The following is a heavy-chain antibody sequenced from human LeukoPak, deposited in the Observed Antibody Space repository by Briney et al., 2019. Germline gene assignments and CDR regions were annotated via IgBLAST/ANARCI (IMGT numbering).Heavy chain of an antibody. V-gene: IGHV3-66*01. CDR2: IYSGGST. J-gene: IGHJ5*02. CDR1: GFTVSSNY. CDR3: ARDYYDFWSGHNWFDP. Sequence: GGSLRLSCAASGFTVSSNYTSWVRQAPGKGLEWVSVIYSGGSTYYADSVKGRFTISRDNSKNTLYLQMNSLRAEDTAVYYCARDYYDFWSGHNWFDPWGQGTLVTVSS. D-gene: IGHD3-3*01.